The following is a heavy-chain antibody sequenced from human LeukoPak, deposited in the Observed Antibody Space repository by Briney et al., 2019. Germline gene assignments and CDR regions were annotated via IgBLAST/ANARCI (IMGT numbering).Heavy chain of an antibody. CDR3: ARGPKWLRQYYFDY. D-gene: IGHD5-12*01. Sequence: SETLSLTCAVYGGSFSGYYWSWIRQPPGKGLEWIGEINHSGSTNYSPSLKSRVTISVDTSKNQFSLKLSSVTAADTAVYYCARGPKWLRQYYFDYWGQGTLVTVSS. CDR1: GGSFSGYY. J-gene: IGHJ4*02. CDR2: INHSGST. V-gene: IGHV4-34*01.